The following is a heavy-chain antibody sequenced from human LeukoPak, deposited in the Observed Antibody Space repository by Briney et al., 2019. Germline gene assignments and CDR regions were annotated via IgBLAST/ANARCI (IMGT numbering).Heavy chain of an antibody. CDR3: AKHGDNYYFDS. CDR1: GGSISSYY. D-gene: IGHD4/OR15-4a*01. J-gene: IGHJ4*02. V-gene: IGHV4-59*08. Sequence: PSETLSLTCTVSGGSISSYYWSWIRQSPGKGLEWIAYIYYSGSTNHNPSLKSRVTISVDTSKNQFSLKLSSVTAADTAVYYCAKHGDNYYFDSWSQGTLVTVSS. CDR2: IYYSGST.